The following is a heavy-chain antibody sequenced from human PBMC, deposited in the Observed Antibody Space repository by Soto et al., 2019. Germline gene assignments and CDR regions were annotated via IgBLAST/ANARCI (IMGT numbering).Heavy chain of an antibody. V-gene: IGHV1-69*01. J-gene: IGHJ4*02. Sequence: QVQLVQSGAEVKKPGSSVKVSCKASGGTFSSYAISWVRQAPGQGLEWMGGIIPIFGTANYAQKFQGRGTITADESTSTAYMELSSLRSEDTAVYYCARDIYYYDSSGSPYYFDYWGQGTLVTVSS. CDR2: IIPIFGTA. CDR1: GGTFSSYA. D-gene: IGHD3-22*01. CDR3: ARDIYYYDSSGSPYYFDY.